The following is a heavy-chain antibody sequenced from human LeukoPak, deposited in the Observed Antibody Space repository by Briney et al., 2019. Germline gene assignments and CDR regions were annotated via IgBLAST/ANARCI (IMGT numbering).Heavy chain of an antibody. J-gene: IGHJ4*02. V-gene: IGHV4-39*01. D-gene: IGHD3-10*01. Sequence: SETLSLTCTVSGGSISSSSYYWGWIRQPPGKGLEWIGSIYYSGSTYYNPSLKSRVPISVDTSKNQLSLKLSSVTAADTAVYYCARLHGGGSGSYYIFDYWGQGTLVTVSS. CDR3: ARLHGGGSGSYYIFDY. CDR2: IYYSGST. CDR1: GGSISSSSYY.